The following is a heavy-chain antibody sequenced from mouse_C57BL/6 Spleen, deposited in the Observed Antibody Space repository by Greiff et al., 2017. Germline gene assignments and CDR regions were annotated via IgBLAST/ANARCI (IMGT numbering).Heavy chain of an antibody. CDR1: GFTFSSYA. CDR2: ISDGGSYT. J-gene: IGHJ4*01. D-gene: IGHD2-5*01. V-gene: IGHV5-4*03. CDR3: ARFYYSNYENAMDY. Sequence: EVKVVESGGGLVKPGGSLKLSCAASGFTFSSYAMSWVRQTPEKRLEWVATISDGGSYTYYPDNVKGRFTISRDNAKNNLYLQMSHLKSEDTAMYYCARFYYSNYENAMDYWGQGTSVTVSS.